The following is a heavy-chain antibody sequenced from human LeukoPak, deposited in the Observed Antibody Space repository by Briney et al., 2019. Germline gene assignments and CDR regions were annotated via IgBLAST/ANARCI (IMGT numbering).Heavy chain of an antibody. V-gene: IGHV1-18*01. D-gene: IGHD4-17*01. CDR2: ISAYNGNT. J-gene: IGHJ4*02. CDR1: GYTFTGYG. Sequence: ASVKVSCKASGYTFTGYGISWVRQAPGQGLEWMGWISAYNGNTNYAQKLQGRVTMTTDTSTSTAYMELRSLRSDDTAVYYCARGQTVTTWGDEFDYWGQGTLVTVSS. CDR3: ARGQTVTTWGDEFDY.